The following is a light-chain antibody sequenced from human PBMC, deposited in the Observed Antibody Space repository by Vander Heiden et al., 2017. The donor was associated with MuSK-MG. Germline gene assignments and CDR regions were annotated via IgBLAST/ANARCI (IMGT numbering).Light chain of an antibody. Sequence: QSALTQEPSVSGTVGQKVTLSCTGNRNNSGGSAVGWYQQISHGAPKTVMFGNSLPSGIPDRFSVSKSGTTASLTISGLQPEDEADYYCSTWDHSLSVQVFGGGTKLTVL. J-gene: IGLJ3*02. CDR3: STWDHSLSVQV. CDR1: RNNSGGSA. CDR2: GNS. V-gene: IGLV1-44*01.